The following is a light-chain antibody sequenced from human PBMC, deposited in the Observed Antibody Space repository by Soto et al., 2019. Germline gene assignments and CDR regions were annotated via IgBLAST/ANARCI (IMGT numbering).Light chain of an antibody. CDR1: SSNIGAEYD. CDR3: QSYDTTLSGSV. CDR2: GTS. J-gene: IGLJ3*02. V-gene: IGLV1-40*01. Sequence: QSVLTQPPSVSGAPGQTVTISCTGSSSNIGAEYDVNWYRQSPGMAPQLLIFGTSDRPSGVPDRISGSKSGISASLAISGLQAEDESTYFCQSYDTTLSGSVFGGGTQLTVL.